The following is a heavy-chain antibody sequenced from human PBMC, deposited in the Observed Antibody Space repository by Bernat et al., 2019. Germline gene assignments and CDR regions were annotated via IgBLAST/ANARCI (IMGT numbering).Heavy chain of an antibody. CDR1: GGSISSGSYY. CDR2: IYTSGST. Sequence: QVQLQGSGPGLVKPSQTLSLTCTVSGGSISSGSYYWSWIRQPAGKGLEWIGRIYTSGSTNYNPSLKSRVTISVDTSKNHFSLKLSSVTAADTAVYYCARGGAAAGRMDVWGQGTTVTVSS. CDR3: ARGGAAAGRMDV. V-gene: IGHV4-61*02. J-gene: IGHJ6*02. D-gene: IGHD6-13*01.